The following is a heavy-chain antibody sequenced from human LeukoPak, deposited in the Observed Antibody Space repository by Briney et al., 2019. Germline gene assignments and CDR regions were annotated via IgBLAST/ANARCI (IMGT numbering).Heavy chain of an antibody. J-gene: IGHJ4*02. Sequence: SVKVSCKASGGTFSSYAISWVQQAPGQGLEWMGGIIPIFGTANYAQKFQGRVTTTTDESTSTAYMELSSLRSEDTAVYYCARGARRYSGYASDYWGQGTLVTVSS. D-gene: IGHD5-12*01. CDR3: ARGARRYSGYASDY. V-gene: IGHV1-69*05. CDR2: IIPIFGTA. CDR1: GGTFSSYA.